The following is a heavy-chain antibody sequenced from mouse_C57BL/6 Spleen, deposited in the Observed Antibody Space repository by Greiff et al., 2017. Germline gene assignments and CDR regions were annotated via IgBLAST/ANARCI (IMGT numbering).Heavy chain of an antibody. CDR1: GFTFTDYY. Sequence: DVKLVESGGGLVQPGGSLSLSCAASGFTFTDYYMSWVRQPPGKALEWLGFIRNKANGYTTEYSASVKGRFTISRDNSQSILYLQMNALRAEDSATYDCARYNSGNVDYWGQGTTLTVSS. CDR3: ARYNSGNVDY. V-gene: IGHV7-3*01. CDR2: IRNKANGYTT. J-gene: IGHJ2*01. D-gene: IGHD2-1*01.